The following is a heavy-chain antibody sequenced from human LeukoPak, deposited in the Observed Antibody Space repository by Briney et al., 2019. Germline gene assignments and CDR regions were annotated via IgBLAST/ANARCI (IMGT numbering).Heavy chain of an antibody. CDR3: AKDQVGVHYN. D-gene: IGHD1-26*01. CDR1: GFTFSSYA. V-gene: IGHV3-23*01. Sequence: SGGSLRLSCGASGFTFSSYAMSWVRQAPGKGLEWVSAISGSGHNTYYADSVKGRFTISRDNSQNTLYLQMNSPRAEDTAVYYCAKDQVGVHYNWGQGTLVTVSS. J-gene: IGHJ4*02. CDR2: ISGSGHNT.